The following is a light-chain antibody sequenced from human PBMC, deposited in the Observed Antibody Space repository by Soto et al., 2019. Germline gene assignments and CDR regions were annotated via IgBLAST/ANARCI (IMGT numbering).Light chain of an antibody. CDR1: QSVSINS. Sequence: EVVLTQSPGTRPLSPGEIATLSCRASQSVSINSLVWYQQKPGQAPRLLIYGASNRATGITDRFRDSGSGTDFTLTISRLEPEDLAMYYCQQYSSSWYTFGQGTK. CDR2: GAS. CDR3: QQYSSSWYT. V-gene: IGKV3-20*01. J-gene: IGKJ2*01.